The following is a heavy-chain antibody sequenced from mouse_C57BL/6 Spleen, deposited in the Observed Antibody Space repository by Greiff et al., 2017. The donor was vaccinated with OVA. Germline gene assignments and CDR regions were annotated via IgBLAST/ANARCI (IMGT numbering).Heavy chain of an antibody. D-gene: IGHD2-14*01. V-gene: IGHV1-53*01. Sequence: QVQLQQPGTELVKPGASVKLSCKASGYTFTSYWMHWVKQRPGQGLECIGNISPSNGGTTYNEKSTGKATLTVDKSSSTAYMQLSSLTSEDTAVYYCARARVRGEYYFDYWGQGTTLTVSS. CDR1: GYTFTSYW. CDR2: ISPSNGGT. J-gene: IGHJ2*01. CDR3: ARARVRGEYYFDY.